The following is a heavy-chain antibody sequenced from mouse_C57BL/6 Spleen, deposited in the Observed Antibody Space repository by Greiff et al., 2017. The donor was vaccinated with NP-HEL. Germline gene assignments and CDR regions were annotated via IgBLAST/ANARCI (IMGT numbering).Heavy chain of an antibody. V-gene: IGHV1-64*01. CDR2: IHPNSGST. CDR3: ARGGTVVAPSWYFDV. Sequence: QVQLKQPGAELVKPGASVKLSCKASGYTFTSYWMHWVKQRPGQGLEWIGMIHPNSGSTNYNEKFKSKATLTVDKSSSTAYMQLSSLTSEDSAVYYCARGGTVVAPSWYFDVWGTGTTVTVSS. J-gene: IGHJ1*03. CDR1: GYTFTSYW. D-gene: IGHD1-1*01.